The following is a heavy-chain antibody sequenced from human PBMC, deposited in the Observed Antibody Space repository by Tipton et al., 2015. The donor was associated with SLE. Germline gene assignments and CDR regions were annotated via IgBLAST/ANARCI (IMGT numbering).Heavy chain of an antibody. CDR1: GGSISSSSYY. J-gene: IGHJ4*02. V-gene: IGHV4-39*07. CDR2: IYYSGST. D-gene: IGHD6-13*01. CDR3: ARDSSEGHSWFDY. Sequence: TLSLTCTVSGGSISSSSYYWGWIRQPPGKGLEWIGSIYYSGSTNYNPSLKSRITISVDTSKNQFSLKLSSVTAADTAVYYCARDSSEGHSWFDYWGQGTLVTVSS.